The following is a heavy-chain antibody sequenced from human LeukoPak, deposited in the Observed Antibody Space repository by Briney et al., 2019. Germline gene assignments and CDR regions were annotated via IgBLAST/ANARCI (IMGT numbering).Heavy chain of an antibody. J-gene: IGHJ3*02. V-gene: IGHV3-11*01. Sequence: GGSLRLSCAASGFTFSDYYMSWIRQAPGKGLGWVSFICSSGSTTYYADSMKGRFTISRDNAKNSVYLQMNSLRAEDTAVYYCARGLGYCSGGSCPRRAFDIWGQGTVVTVSS. CDR3: ARGLGYCSGGSCPRRAFDI. CDR1: GFTFSDYY. D-gene: IGHD2-15*01. CDR2: ICSSGSTT.